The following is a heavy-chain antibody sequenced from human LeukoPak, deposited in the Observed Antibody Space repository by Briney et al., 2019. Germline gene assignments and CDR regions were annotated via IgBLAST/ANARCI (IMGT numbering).Heavy chain of an antibody. CDR1: GYTLTELS. V-gene: IGHV1-46*01. CDR2: INPSSGST. D-gene: IGHD3-3*01. Sequence: ASVKVSCKVSGYTLTELSMHWVRQAPGQGLEWMGIINPSSGSTSYAQKFQGRVTTTRDTSTSTVYMELSSLRSEDTAVYYCARTYYDFWSGYYAFDYWGQGTLVTVSS. CDR3: ARTYYDFWSGYYAFDY. J-gene: IGHJ4*02.